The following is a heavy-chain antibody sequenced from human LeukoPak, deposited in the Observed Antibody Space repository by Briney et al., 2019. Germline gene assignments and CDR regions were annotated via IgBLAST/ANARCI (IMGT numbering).Heavy chain of an antibody. J-gene: IGHJ4*02. V-gene: IGHV3-23*01. CDR1: GFTFSSYV. Sequence: PGGSLRLSCAASGFTFSSYVMSWVRQAPGKGLEWVSTISGSGGSTYYTDSVKGRFTISRDNSQNTLYLQTNSPRADDTALYYCAKRIDANYYDSSGGQGTLVTVSS. CDR2: ISGSGGST. D-gene: IGHD3-22*01. CDR3: AKRIDANYYDSS.